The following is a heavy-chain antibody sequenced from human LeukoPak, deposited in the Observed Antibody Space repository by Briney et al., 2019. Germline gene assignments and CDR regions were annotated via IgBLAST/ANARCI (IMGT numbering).Heavy chain of an antibody. J-gene: IGHJ6*02. V-gene: IGHV1-18*01. CDR2: ISAYNGNT. CDR1: GGTFSSYA. Sequence: GASVKVSCKASGGTFSSYAISWVRQAPGQGLEWMGWISAYNGNTNYAQKLQGRVTMTTDTSTSTAYMELRSLRSDDTAVYYCARDGQVITYDSSGYYPLYYYYGMDVWGQGTMVTVSS. CDR3: ARDGQVITYDSSGYYPLYYYYGMDV. D-gene: IGHD3-22*01.